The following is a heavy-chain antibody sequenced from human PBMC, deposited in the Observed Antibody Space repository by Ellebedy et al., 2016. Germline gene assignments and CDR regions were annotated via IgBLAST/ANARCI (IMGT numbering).Heavy chain of an antibody. CDR2: IKSKTDGGTT. D-gene: IGHD3-3*01. V-gene: IGHV3-15*01. J-gene: IGHJ4*02. CDR3: TTGAKPDNDFWSGYSDY. CDR1: GFTFSNAW. Sequence: GGSLRLSCAASGFTFSNAWMSRVRQAPGKGLEWVGRIKSKTDGGTTDYAAPVKGRFTISRDDSKNTLYLQMNSLKTEDTAVYYCTTGAKPDNDFWSGYSDYWGQGTLVTVSS.